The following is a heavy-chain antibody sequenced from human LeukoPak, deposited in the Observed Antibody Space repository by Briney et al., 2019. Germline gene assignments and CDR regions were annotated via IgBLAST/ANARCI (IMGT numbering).Heavy chain of an antibody. CDR1: DGSISGYY. CDR3: ARDRRSATVHNYFYYYMDV. CDR2: IDASGSS. D-gene: IGHD5-24*01. Sequence: SETLSLTCTLPDGSISGYYWSWVRQPAGKGLEWIGRIDASGSSNYNPSPRSRVSLSIDTSRDQFSLTLTSVTAADTALYFCARDRRSATVHNYFYYYMDVWGKGTTVTVSS. V-gene: IGHV4-4*07. J-gene: IGHJ6*03.